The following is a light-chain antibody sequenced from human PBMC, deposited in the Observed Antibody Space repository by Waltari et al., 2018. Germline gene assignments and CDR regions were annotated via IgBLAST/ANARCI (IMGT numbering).Light chain of an antibody. CDR1: RPNIGNNY. J-gene: IGLJ3*02. Sequence: QSLLTQPPSVSAAPGQKVTISCSGSRPNIGNNYVTWYQQLPGKAPKLLIYENNKRPSGIPDRFSGSKSGTSATLGITGVQTGDEADYYCGTWDTSLSAGVFGGGTKLTVL. CDR2: ENN. V-gene: IGLV1-51*02. CDR3: GTWDTSLSAGV.